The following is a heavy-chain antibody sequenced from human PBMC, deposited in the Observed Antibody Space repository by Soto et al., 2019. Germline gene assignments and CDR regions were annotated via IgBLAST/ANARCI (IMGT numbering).Heavy chain of an antibody. CDR3: ARHLGGEQWLVVGGAFDI. D-gene: IGHD6-19*01. CDR1: GGSFSGYY. CDR2: INHSGST. V-gene: IGHV4-34*01. Sequence: PSETLSLTCAVYGGSFSGYYWSWIRQPPGKGLEWIGEINHSGSTNYNPSLKSRVTISVDTSKNQFSLKLSSVTAADTAVYYCARHLGGEQWLVVGGAFDIWGQGTMVTVSS. J-gene: IGHJ3*02.